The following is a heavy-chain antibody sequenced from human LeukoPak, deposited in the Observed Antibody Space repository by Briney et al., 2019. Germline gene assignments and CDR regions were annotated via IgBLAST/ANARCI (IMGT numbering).Heavy chain of an antibody. D-gene: IGHD6-19*01. CDR2: IKSKTDVGTT. CDR3: TTALRALIAVAVQDY. V-gene: IGHV3-15*01. CDR1: GFTFSNAW. J-gene: IGHJ4*02. Sequence: GGSLRLSCAASGFTFSNAWMSWVRQAPGKGLEWVGRIKSKTDVGTTDYAAPVKGRFPISRDDSKNTLYLQMNSVKTEDTAVYYCTTALRALIAVAVQDYWGQGTLVTVSS.